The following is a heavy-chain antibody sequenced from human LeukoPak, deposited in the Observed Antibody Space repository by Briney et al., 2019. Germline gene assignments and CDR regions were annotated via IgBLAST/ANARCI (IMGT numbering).Heavy chain of an antibody. Sequence: GGSLRLSCAASGFTVRSNYMNWVRQAPGKGREWVSVIYGGDDTYYAASVKGRFTISRDNSRNTLYLQMNSLRAEDTAVYYCARDLHGGGDSWGQGTLVTVSS. V-gene: IGHV3-53*01. D-gene: IGHD4-23*01. CDR3: ARDLHGGGDS. J-gene: IGHJ4*02. CDR2: IYGGDDT. CDR1: GFTVRSNY.